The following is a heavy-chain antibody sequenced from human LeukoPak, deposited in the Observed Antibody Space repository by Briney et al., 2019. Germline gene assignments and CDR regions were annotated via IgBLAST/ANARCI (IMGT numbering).Heavy chain of an antibody. V-gene: IGHV4-59*01. CDR2: IYYSGST. J-gene: IGHJ3*02. CDR1: GGSISSYY. Sequence: DPSETLSLTCTVSGGSISSYYWSWIRQPPGKGLEWIGYIYYSGSTNYNPSLKSRVTISVDTSKNQFSLKLSSVTAADTAVYYCARHAGQQLVWDAFDIWGQGTMVTVSS. CDR3: ARHAGQQLVWDAFDI. D-gene: IGHD6-13*01.